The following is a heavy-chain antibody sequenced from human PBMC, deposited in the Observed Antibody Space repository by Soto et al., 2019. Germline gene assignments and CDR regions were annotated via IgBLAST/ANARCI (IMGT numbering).Heavy chain of an antibody. Sequence: QVQLVESGGGVVQPGRSLRLSCAASGFTFSSYGMHWVRQAPGKGLEWVAVIWYDGSNKYYADSVKGRFTISRDNSKNTLYLQMNSLRAEDTAVYYCARDSRMRVYYYYGMDVWGQGTTVTVSS. CDR3: ARDSRMRVYYYYGMDV. J-gene: IGHJ6*02. CDR2: IWYDGSNK. CDR1: GFTFSSYG. V-gene: IGHV3-33*01.